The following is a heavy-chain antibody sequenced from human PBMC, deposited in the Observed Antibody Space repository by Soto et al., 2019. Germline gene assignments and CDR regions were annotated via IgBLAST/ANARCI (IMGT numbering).Heavy chain of an antibody. D-gene: IGHD3-3*01. CDR2: IYLGDSDT. J-gene: IGHJ4*02. V-gene: IGHV5-51*01. CDR3: ARGGAFYDFWSGYLAYFDH. CDR1: GYSFTSYW. Sequence: GESLKISCQGSGYSFTSYWIGWVRQMPGKGLEWMGIIYLGDSDTRYSPSFKDHVTISADKSISTVYLQWNSLKASDTAMYYYARGGAFYDFWSGYLAYFDHWGQGTLVTVSS.